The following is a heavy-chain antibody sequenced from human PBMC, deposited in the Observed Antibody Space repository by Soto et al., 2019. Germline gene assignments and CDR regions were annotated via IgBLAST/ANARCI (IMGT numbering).Heavy chain of an antibody. CDR3: AREASGSYSVDY. Sequence: GGSLRLSCAASGFTFGSYSLNWVRQAPGKGLEWVSYISSSSSTIYYADSVKGRFTISRDNAKNSLYLQMNSLRDEDTAVYYCAREASGSYSVDYWGQGTLVTVSS. CDR2: ISSSSSTI. V-gene: IGHV3-48*02. J-gene: IGHJ4*02. D-gene: IGHD1-26*01. CDR1: GFTFGSYS.